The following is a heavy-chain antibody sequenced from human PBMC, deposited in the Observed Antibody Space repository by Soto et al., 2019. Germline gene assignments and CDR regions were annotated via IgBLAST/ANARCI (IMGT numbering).Heavy chain of an antibody. CDR2: ISYDSTKT. Sequence: GGSLRLSCAASGFTFSSYWMSWVRQGPGNGLEWVAFISYDSTKTYYADSVKGRFTISRDNSKNTLYLQMNSLRAEDTAVYYCAKEEYSSDLDYWGQGTLVTVSS. V-gene: IGHV3-30*18. CDR1: GFTFSSYW. D-gene: IGHD6-19*01. CDR3: AKEEYSSDLDY. J-gene: IGHJ4*02.